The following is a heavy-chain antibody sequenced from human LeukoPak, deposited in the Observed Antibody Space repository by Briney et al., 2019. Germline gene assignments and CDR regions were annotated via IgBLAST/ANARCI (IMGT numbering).Heavy chain of an antibody. Sequence: SETLSLTCAVYGGSFSGYYWSWIRQPPGKGLEWIGEINHSGSTNYNPSLKSRVTISVDTSKNQFSLKLSSVTAADTAVYYCARKMWTAGSRYYCYYGMDVWGQGTTVTVSS. V-gene: IGHV4-34*01. CDR1: GGSFSGYY. CDR3: ARKMWTAGSRYYCYYGMDV. J-gene: IGHJ6*02. D-gene: IGHD6-19*01. CDR2: INHSGST.